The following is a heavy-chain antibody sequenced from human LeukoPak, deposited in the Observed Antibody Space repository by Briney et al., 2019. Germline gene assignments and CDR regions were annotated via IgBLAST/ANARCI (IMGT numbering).Heavy chain of an antibody. CDR3: ASLPYYDFWSGINY. D-gene: IGHD3-3*01. CDR2: IYYSGST. J-gene: IGHJ4*02. V-gene: IGHV4-59*08. CDR1: GGSISSYY. Sequence: PETLSLTCTVSGGSISSYYWSWIRQPPGKGLEWIGYIYYSGSTNYNPSLKSRVTISVDTSKNQFSLKLSSVTAADTAVYYCASLPYYDFWSGINYWGQGTLVTVSS.